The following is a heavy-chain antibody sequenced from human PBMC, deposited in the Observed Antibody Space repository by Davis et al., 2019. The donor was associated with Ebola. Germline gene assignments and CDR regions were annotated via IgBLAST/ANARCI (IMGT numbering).Heavy chain of an antibody. CDR2: IYYTGST. Sequence: PSETLSLTCTVSGVSISSHYWVWIRQPPGKGLEWIGSIYYTGSTFYNPSLKSRVTISADTSKNHFSLDLNSVTAADTAVYYCARGRYSSSGYSDYWGPGTLVAVSS. D-gene: IGHD2-15*01. V-gene: IGHV4-39*07. J-gene: IGHJ4*02. CDR1: GVSISSHY. CDR3: ARGRYSSSGYSDY.